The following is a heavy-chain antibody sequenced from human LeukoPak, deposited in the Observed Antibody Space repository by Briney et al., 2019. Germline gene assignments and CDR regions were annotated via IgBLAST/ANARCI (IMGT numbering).Heavy chain of an antibody. D-gene: IGHD3-10*01. CDR2: ISYDGSNK. Sequence: PGGSLRLSCAASGFTFSSYGMHWVRQAPGKGLEWVAVISYDGSNKYYADSVKGRFTISRDNSKNTLYLQMNSLRAEDTAVYYCAKDARGVIDYWGQGTLVTVSS. J-gene: IGHJ4*02. V-gene: IGHV3-30*18. CDR1: GFTFSSYG. CDR3: AKDARGVIDY.